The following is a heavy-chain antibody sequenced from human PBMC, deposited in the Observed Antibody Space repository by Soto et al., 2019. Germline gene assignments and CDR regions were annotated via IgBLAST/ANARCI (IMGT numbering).Heavy chain of an antibody. CDR1: GFTFSNYG. CDR2: ILKNFNT. Sequence: GGSLRLSCAASGFTFSNYGMAWLPQAPGKGLEWVSLILKNFNTNYADSVKGRFTISRDNAKNTLYLQMDGLRAEDTALYFCARDPTGASFDIWGRGTLVTVSS. CDR3: ARDPTGASFDI. J-gene: IGHJ3*02. V-gene: IGHV3-23*01. D-gene: IGHD3-16*01.